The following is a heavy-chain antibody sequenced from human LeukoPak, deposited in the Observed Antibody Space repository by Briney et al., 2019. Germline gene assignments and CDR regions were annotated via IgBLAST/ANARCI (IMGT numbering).Heavy chain of an antibody. Sequence: GESLEISCKGSGYSFTRNWIGWVRQMPGKGLEWMGIIYPGDSETRYSASLQGHVTISGDKSISTANLQWSSLKASDTATYYCARGSGSNGWAAFDIWGQGPMVTVSS. CDR3: ARGSGSNGWAAFDI. CDR2: IYPGDSET. J-gene: IGHJ3*02. D-gene: IGHD1-26*01. V-gene: IGHV5-51*01. CDR1: GYSFTRNW.